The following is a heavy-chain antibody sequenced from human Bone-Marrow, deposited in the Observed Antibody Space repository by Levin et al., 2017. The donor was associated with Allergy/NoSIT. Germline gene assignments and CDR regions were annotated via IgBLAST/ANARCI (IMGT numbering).Heavy chain of an antibody. J-gene: IGHJ4*02. D-gene: IGHD7-27*01. V-gene: IGHV7-4-1*02. CDR1: GFLFTAYG. CDR2: IDTDTGNP. Sequence: GASVKVSCKTSGFLFTAYGMHWVRQAPGQGLEWMGWIDTDTGNPTYAQDSTGRFVFSLDTSVSTAFLHITSLRADDTAVYYCARSRGPMGIPYYFDSWGQGTLVTVSS. CDR3: ARSRGPMGIPYYFDS.